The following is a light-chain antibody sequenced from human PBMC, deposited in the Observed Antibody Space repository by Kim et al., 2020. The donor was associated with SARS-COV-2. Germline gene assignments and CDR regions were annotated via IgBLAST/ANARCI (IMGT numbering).Light chain of an antibody. CDR3: QAGDSSSDLLV. V-gene: IGLV3-21*04. CDR2: YDS. Sequence: SYELTQPPSVSVAPGKTARITCGGNNIGSKSVHWYQQKPGQAPVLVIYYDSDRPSGIPERFSGSNSGNTATLTISRVEAGDEADYYCQAGDSSSDLLVFG. CDR1: NIGSKS. J-gene: IGLJ2*01.